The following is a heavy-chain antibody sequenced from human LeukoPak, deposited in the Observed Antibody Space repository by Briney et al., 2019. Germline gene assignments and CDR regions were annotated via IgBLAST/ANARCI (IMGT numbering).Heavy chain of an antibody. CDR3: ARDLVGGGPVVVSAVAIDY. CDR1: GFAFSNYY. D-gene: IGHD3-16*01. V-gene: IGHV3-30*03. J-gene: IGHJ4*02. Sequence: GGSLRLSCAASGFAFSNYYMNWVRQAPGKGLEWVAVISYDGSNKYYADSVKGRFTISRDNSKNTLYLQMNSLRAEDTAVYYCARDLVGGGPVVVSAVAIDYWGQGTLVTVSS. CDR2: ISYDGSNK.